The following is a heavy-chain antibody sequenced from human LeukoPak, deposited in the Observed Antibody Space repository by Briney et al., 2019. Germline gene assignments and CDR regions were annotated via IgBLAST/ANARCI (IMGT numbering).Heavy chain of an antibody. V-gene: IGHV1-69*04. CDR1: GGTFSSYT. Sequence: SVKVSCKASGGTFSSYTISWVRQAPGQGLEWMGRIIPILGIANYAQKFQGRVTITADKSTSTAYMELSSLRSEDTGVYYCARDANTMVRGVINAWIYWGQGTLVTVSS. CDR3: ARDANTMVRGVINAWIY. J-gene: IGHJ4*02. CDR2: IIPILGIA. D-gene: IGHD3-10*01.